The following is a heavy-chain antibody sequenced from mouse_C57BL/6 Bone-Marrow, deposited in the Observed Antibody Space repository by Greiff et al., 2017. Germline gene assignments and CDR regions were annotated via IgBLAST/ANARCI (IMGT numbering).Heavy chain of an antibody. CDR3: ARRRGDYGPFAY. D-gene: IGHD2-4*01. V-gene: IGHV5-6*01. Sequence: EVQLVESGGDLVKPGASLKLSCAASGFTFSSYGMSWVRQTPDKGLEWVATISSGGSYTYYPDSVKGRFTISRDNAKNTLYLQMSSLKSEDTAMFDCARRRGDYGPFAYWGQGTLVTVSA. CDR1: GFTFSSYG. CDR2: ISSGGSYT. J-gene: IGHJ3*01.